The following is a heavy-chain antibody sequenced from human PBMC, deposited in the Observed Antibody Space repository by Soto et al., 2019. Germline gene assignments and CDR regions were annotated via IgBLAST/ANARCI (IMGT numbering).Heavy chain of an antibody. J-gene: IGHJ3*02. Sequence: GGSLRLSCAASGFTFRIYSMHWGRQSPGKGLEWVAVMWYDGTNKYYGESVKGRFTISRDNSENTLYLQMNSLRVEDTAVYYCARDATFGTKGGSFDIWGHGTLVTVSS. CDR2: MWYDGTNK. D-gene: IGHD3-16*01. CDR1: GFTFRIYS. V-gene: IGHV3-33*01. CDR3: ARDATFGTKGGSFDI.